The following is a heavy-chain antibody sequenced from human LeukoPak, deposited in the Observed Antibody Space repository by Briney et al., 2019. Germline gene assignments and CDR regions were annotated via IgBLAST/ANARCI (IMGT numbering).Heavy chain of an antibody. CDR2: ISSSGTYI. CDR1: GFTFSSYE. CDR3: ARGRGVVATTTQGD. J-gene: IGHJ4*02. V-gene: IGHV3-48*03. D-gene: IGHD1-26*01. Sequence: GGSLRLSCAVSGFTFSSYEMNWVRQAPGKGLEWVSYISSSGTYIYYADSVKGRFTISRDNAKNSLYLQMNSLRAEDTGVSYCARGRGVVATTTQGDWGQGTLVTVSS.